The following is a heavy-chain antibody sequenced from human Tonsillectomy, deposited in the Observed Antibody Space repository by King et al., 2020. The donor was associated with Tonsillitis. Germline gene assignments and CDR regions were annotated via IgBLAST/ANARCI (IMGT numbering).Heavy chain of an antibody. V-gene: IGHV2-5*02. CDR1: GFSLSTSGVG. Sequence: TLKESGPTLVKPTQTLTLTCTFSGFSLSTSGVGVGWIRQPPGKALEWLALIYWDDDKRYSPSLKSRLTITKETSKNQVVLKMTNMDPVHTAPYYCEHTPDSGDYVNYFDNWGQGTLVTVS. J-gene: IGHJ4*02. CDR3: EHTPDSGDYVNYFDN. D-gene: IGHD4-17*01. CDR2: IYWDDDK.